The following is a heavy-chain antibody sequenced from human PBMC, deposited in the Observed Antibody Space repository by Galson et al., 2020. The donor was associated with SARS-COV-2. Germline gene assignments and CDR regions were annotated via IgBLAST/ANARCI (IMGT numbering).Heavy chain of an antibody. CDR2: IWNDGSNK. Sequence: GGSLRLSCAASGFTFSSYGMHWVRQAPGKGLEWVAVIWNDGSNKYYADSVKGRFTISRDNSKNTLYLQMNSLRAEDTAVYYCATGPVRGVISWFDPWGQGTLVTVSS. CDR1: GFTFSSYG. D-gene: IGHD3-10*01. CDR3: ATGPVRGVISWFDP. V-gene: IGHV3-33*01. J-gene: IGHJ5*02.